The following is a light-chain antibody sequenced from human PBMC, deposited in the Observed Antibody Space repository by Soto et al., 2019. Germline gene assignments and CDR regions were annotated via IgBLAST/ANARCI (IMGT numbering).Light chain of an antibody. Sequence: DIQMTQSPSSLSASVGDRVTITCRASQTVGSYLNWYQHRPGKAPNLLIYAASSLQTGVPSRFSGSGSGTDFTLSIGSLQPEDFASYFCQQSYNTPYTFGQGTNLEIK. V-gene: IGKV1-39*01. J-gene: IGKJ2*01. CDR2: AAS. CDR1: QTVGSY. CDR3: QQSYNTPYT.